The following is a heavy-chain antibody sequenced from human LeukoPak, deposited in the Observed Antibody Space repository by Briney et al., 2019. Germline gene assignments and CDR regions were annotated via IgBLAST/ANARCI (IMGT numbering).Heavy chain of an antibody. Sequence: PSETLSLTCTVSGGSISSYYWSWIRQPPGKGLEWIACISYSGSTKYNPSLKSRVTISVDTSKNQLSLKLSSVTAADTAVYYCARQSISGSSLSYFDYWGQGTLVNVSS. CDR2: ISYSGST. D-gene: IGHD3-22*01. CDR1: GGSISSYY. V-gene: IGHV4-59*01. CDR3: ARQSISGSSLSYFDY. J-gene: IGHJ4*02.